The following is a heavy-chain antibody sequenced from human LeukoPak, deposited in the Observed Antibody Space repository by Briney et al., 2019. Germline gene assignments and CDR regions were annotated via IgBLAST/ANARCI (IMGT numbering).Heavy chain of an antibody. V-gene: IGHV3-23*01. CDR3: AKQFGDTQNYYYDYAMDV. D-gene: IGHD3-10*01. J-gene: IGHJ6*02. Sequence: GGSLRLSCAASGFTFSSYAMSWLRQAPGKGLEWVSTISGGGGSKYYADSVKGRFTISRDNSKNTLYLQMNSLRGENTAVYYWAKQFGDTQNYYYDYAMDVWGQGTTVTVSS. CDR2: ISGGGGSK. CDR1: GFTFSSYA.